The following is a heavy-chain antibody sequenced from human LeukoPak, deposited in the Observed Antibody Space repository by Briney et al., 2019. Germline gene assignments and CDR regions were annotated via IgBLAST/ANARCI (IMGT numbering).Heavy chain of an antibody. CDR2: INHSGST. D-gene: IGHD4-23*01. CDR1: GGSFSGYY. J-gene: IGHJ4*02. CDR3: ASYYGGNFYFDY. V-gene: IGHV4-34*01. Sequence: SETLSLTCAVYGGSFSGYYWSWIRQPPGKGLEWIGEINHSGSTNYNPSLKSRVTISVDTSKSQFSLKLSSVTAADTAVYYCASYYGGNFYFDYWGQGTLVTVSS.